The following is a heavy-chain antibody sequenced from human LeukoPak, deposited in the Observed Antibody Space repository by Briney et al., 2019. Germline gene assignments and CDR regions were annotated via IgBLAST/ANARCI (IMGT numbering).Heavy chain of an antibody. V-gene: IGHV1-69*05. CDR2: IIPIFGTA. Sequence: SVKVSCKASGGTFSSYAISWVRQAPGQGLEWMGGIIPIFGTANYAQKFQGRVKITTDESTSTAYMELSSLRSEDTAVYYCARAYYYDSSGPGGYDAFDIWGQGTMVTVSS. CDR1: GGTFSSYA. J-gene: IGHJ3*02. CDR3: ARAYYYDSSGPGGYDAFDI. D-gene: IGHD3-22*01.